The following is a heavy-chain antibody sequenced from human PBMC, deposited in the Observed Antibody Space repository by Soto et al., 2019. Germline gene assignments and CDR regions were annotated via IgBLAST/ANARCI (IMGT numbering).Heavy chain of an antibody. D-gene: IGHD6-13*01. J-gene: IGHJ5*02. Sequence: QVQLVQSGAEVKKPGASVTVSCKASGYTFTSYGISWVRQAPGQGLEWMGWLSAYNGNTNYAQKLQGRVTMTTDTSTSTDYMELRSLRSDDPAVYYCARMDAGTPVDNWFDPWCQGPLVTVSS. V-gene: IGHV1-18*01. CDR1: GYTFTSYG. CDR2: LSAYNGNT. CDR3: ARMDAGTPVDNWFDP.